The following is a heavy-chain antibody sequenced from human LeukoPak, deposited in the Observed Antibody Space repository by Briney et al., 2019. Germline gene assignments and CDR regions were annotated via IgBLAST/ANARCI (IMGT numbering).Heavy chain of an antibody. CDR1: GYSFTSYW. Sequence: GEFLKISCKGSGYSFTSYWIGWVRQMPGKGLEWMGIIYPGDSDTRYSPSFQGQVTISADKSISTAYLQWSSLKASDTAMYYCARAIGTSQFYFYYGMDVWGQGTTVTVSS. J-gene: IGHJ6*02. CDR2: IYPGDSDT. D-gene: IGHD2-2*01. CDR3: ARAIGTSQFYFYYGMDV. V-gene: IGHV5-51*01.